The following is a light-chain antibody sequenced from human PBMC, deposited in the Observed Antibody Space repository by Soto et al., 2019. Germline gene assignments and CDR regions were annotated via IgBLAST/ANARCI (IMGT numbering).Light chain of an antibody. V-gene: IGLV2-23*01. CDR2: EGS. CDR1: SNDVGSYNL. CDR3: CSYAGMNTVV. J-gene: IGLJ2*01. Sequence: QSALTQPASVSGSPGQSITISCTGTSNDVGSYNLVSWYQQHPGKAPKLMIYEGSKRPSGVSNRFSGSKSGNTASLTISGLQADDEADYYCCSYAGMNTVVFGGGTKLTVL.